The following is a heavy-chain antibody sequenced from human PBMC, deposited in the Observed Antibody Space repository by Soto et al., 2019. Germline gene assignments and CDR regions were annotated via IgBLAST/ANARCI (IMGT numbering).Heavy chain of an antibody. V-gene: IGHV1-2*02. Sequence: QLHLVQSGAVVKKPGASVTVSCSASGYPVTAYYMHWVRQAPGRGLEWMGGINPATGAAKYTQTFRGRVTMARDTSTSTVFMELSGLASEDTAVFYFARGGGVGVAGSAAFDMWGQGTVVTVSS. D-gene: IGHD3-3*01. CDR3: ARGGGVGVAGSAAFDM. J-gene: IGHJ3*02. CDR1: GYPVTAYY. CDR2: INPATGAA.